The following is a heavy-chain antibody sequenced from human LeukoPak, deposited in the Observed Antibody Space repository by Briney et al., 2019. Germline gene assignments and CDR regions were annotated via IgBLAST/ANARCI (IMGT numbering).Heavy chain of an antibody. J-gene: IGHJ4*02. V-gene: IGHV3-23*01. D-gene: IGHD5-12*01. CDR3: AKSLIGSGYGWAPFDY. CDR2: ISGSGGDT. Sequence: GGSLRLSCAASGFTFTSYAMSWVRQAPGKGLELVSAISGSGGDTYYADSVKGRFTISRDNSKNTLYLQMNSLRAEDTAVYYCAKSLIGSGYGWAPFDYWGQGTLVTVSS. CDR1: GFTFTSYA.